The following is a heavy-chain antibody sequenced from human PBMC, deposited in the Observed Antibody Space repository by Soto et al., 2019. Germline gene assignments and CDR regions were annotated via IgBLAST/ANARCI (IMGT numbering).Heavy chain of an antibody. V-gene: IGHV1-2*04. CDR3: ARPRITGTLRAFDI. D-gene: IGHD1-20*01. Sequence: QVQLVQSGAEVKKPGASVKVSCKASGYTFTGYYMHWVRQAPGQGLEWMGWINPNSGGTNYAQKFQGWVTMTRYTSIRTAYMELRRLRSDDTAGYYCARPRITGTLRAFDIWGQGTMVTVSS. CDR2: INPNSGGT. CDR1: GYTFTGYY. J-gene: IGHJ3*02.